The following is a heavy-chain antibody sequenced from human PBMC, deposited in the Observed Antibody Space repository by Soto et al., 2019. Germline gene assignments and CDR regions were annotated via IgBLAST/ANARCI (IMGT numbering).Heavy chain of an antibody. D-gene: IGHD6-13*01. Sequence: QVQLVQSGAEVKKPGSSVKVSCKASGGTFSSYAISWVRQAPGQGLEWMGGIIPIFGTANYAQKFQGRVTITADESTSTAYMGLSSLRSEDTAVYYGARESAGTGYYGMDVWGQGTTVTVPS. CDR1: GGTFSSYA. CDR2: IIPIFGTA. V-gene: IGHV1-69*01. J-gene: IGHJ6*02. CDR3: ARESAGTGYYGMDV.